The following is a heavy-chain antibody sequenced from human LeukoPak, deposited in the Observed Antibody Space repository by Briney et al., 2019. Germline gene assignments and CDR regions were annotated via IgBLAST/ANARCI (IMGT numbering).Heavy chain of an antibody. J-gene: IGHJ4*02. D-gene: IGHD6-13*01. Sequence: PGRTLRLSCAASGFTFSSYGMHWVRQAPGKGLEWVAFIRYDGSNKYYADSVKGRFTISRDNSKNTLYLQMNSLRAEDTAVYYCAKDWRQQLDYWGQGTLVTVSS. CDR1: GFTFSSYG. V-gene: IGHV3-30*02. CDR2: IRYDGSNK. CDR3: AKDWRQQLDY.